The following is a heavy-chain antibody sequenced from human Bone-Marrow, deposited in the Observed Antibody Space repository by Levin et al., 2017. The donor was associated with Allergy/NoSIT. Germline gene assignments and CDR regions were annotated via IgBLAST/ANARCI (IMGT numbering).Heavy chain of an antibody. D-gene: IGHD3-16*01. CDR2: IYPGDSDT. Sequence: KVSCKGSGYSFTSYWIGWVRQMPGKGLEWMGIIYPGDSDTRYSPSFQGQVTISADKSISTAYLQWSSLKASDTAMYYCARRGGEATGPTTTYYDYGMDVWGQGTTVTVSS. CDR1: GYSFTSYW. J-gene: IGHJ6*02. V-gene: IGHV5-51*01. CDR3: ARRGGEATGPTTTYYDYGMDV.